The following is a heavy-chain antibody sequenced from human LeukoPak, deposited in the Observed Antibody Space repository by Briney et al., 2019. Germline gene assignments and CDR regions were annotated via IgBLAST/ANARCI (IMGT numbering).Heavy chain of an antibody. J-gene: IGHJ6*02. CDR3: VRDVSGRIGMDV. Sequence: GGSLRLSFLASGFSFNSYTMNWVREAPGKGLEWVSTINPVSSSTWYGESVRGRCTMSRDNPKKYLYLQMESLRAEDTAVYYCVRDVSGRIGMDVWGQGTTVTVSS. V-gene: IGHV3-21*01. D-gene: IGHD3-10*01. CDR1: GFSFNSYT. CDR2: INPVSSST.